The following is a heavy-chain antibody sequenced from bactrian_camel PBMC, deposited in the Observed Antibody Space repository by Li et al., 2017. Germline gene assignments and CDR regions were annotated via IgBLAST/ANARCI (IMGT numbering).Heavy chain of an antibody. D-gene: IGHD1*01. CDR3: AARRILGCDG. CDR2: IRADGTT. V-gene: IGHV3S31*01. CDR1: GFTWTQCA. Sequence: DVQLVESGGGLAQPGGSLRLSCTAPGFTWTQCAMNWYRQAAGKQREWVSAIRADGTTSYADSVKGRFTISRDNAENTMYLQMNSLKPEDTAVYYCAARRILGCDGGGQGTQVTVS. J-gene: IGHJ4*01.